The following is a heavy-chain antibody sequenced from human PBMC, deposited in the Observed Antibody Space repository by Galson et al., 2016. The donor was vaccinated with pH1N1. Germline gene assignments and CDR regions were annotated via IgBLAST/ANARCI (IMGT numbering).Heavy chain of an antibody. CDR2: INPDSDDT. CDR1: GYTFTDKY. CDR3: ATSVEGSGSYYFDY. J-gene: IGHJ4*02. D-gene: IGHD3-22*01. Sequence: SVKVSCKASGYTFTDKYLHWVRQAPGQGLEWMGRINPDSDDTRYTQKFQGRVTMTSDTSVTTAYMELTSETYDDTAVYFCATSVEGSGSYYFDYWGQGTLVTVSS. V-gene: IGHV1-2*06.